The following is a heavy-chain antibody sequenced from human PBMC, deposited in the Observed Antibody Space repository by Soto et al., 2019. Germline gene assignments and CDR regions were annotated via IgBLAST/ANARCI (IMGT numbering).Heavy chain of an antibody. Sequence: QITLKESGPTLVKPTQTLTLTCTFSGFSLTTRGVGVGWIRQPPGEALKCLALIYWDDDKRYSPSLQSRLSITKDTYKNQVVLTMTNVDPVDTATYYCAHIPNYYQYDWFDPWGQGTLVSVSS. J-gene: IGHJ5*02. CDR3: AHIPNYYQYDWFDP. CDR1: GFSLTTRGVG. CDR2: IYWDDDK. V-gene: IGHV2-5*02. D-gene: IGHD3-16*01.